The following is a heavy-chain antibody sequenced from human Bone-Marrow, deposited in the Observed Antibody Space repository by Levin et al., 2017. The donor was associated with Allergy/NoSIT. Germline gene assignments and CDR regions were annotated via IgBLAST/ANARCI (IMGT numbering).Heavy chain of an antibody. Sequence: SETLSLTCAVYGGSFSGYYWSWIRQPPGKGLEWIGEINHSGSTNYNPSLKSRVTISVDTSKNQFSLKLSSVTAADTAVYYCARGRGGWSFYYYYGMDVWGQGTTVTVSS. CDR2: INHSGST. CDR3: ARGRGGWSFYYYYGMDV. CDR1: GGSFSGYY. V-gene: IGHV4-34*01. J-gene: IGHJ6*02. D-gene: IGHD6-19*01.